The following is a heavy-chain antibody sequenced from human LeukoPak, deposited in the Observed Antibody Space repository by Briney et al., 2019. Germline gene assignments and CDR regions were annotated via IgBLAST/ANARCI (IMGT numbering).Heavy chain of an antibody. J-gene: IGHJ4*02. D-gene: IGHD4-11*01. V-gene: IGHV5-51*01. CDR1: GYSFSTFW. CDR3: ARDNSNYFDY. CDR2: IYPGDSDT. Sequence: GESLKITCKGSGYSFSTFWIGWVRQMPGKGLEWMGIIYPGDSDTRCSPSFQGQVTISADKSISTAYLQWSSLKASDTAMYYCARDNSNYFDYWGQGTLVTVSS.